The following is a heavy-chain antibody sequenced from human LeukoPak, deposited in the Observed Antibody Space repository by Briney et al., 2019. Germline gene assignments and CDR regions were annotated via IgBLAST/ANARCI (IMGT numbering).Heavy chain of an antibody. Sequence: PSETLSLTCTVSGGSISSGSYYWSWIRQPAGKGLEWIGRIYTCGSTNYNPSLKSRVTISVDTSKNQFSLKLSSVTAADTAVYYCARGPLWYYFDYWGQGTLVTVSS. CDR1: GGSISSGSYY. CDR2: IYTCGST. J-gene: IGHJ4*02. V-gene: IGHV4-61*02. D-gene: IGHD2-8*02. CDR3: ARGPLWYYFDY.